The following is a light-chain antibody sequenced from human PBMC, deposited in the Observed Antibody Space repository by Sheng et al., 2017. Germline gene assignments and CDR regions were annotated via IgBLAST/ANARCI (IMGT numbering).Light chain of an antibody. CDR3: MQALQTPRT. V-gene: IGKV2-28*01. CDR1: QSLLHSNGYNY. J-gene: IGKJ2*01. CDR2: LGS. Sequence: DIVMTQSPLSLPVTPGEPASISCRSSQSLLHSNGYNYLDWYLQKPGQSPQLLIYLGSNRASGVSDRFSGSGSGTDFTLKISRVEAEDVGVYYCMQALQTPRTFGQGTKAGDQT.